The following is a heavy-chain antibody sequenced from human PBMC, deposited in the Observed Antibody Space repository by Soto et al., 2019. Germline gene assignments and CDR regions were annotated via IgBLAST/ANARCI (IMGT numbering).Heavy chain of an antibody. Sequence: GASVKVSCKASGYTFSSYDINWVRQATGQGPEWMGWMNPYTGHTDYAEKFQGRVSMTRNTSISTAYMELSSLRYDDAAVYYCARDSGKRGNAFDFWGQGTTVT. J-gene: IGHJ3*01. CDR2: MNPYTGHT. CDR3: ARDSGKRGNAFDF. D-gene: IGHD3-10*01. V-gene: IGHV1-8*01. CDR1: GYTFSSYD.